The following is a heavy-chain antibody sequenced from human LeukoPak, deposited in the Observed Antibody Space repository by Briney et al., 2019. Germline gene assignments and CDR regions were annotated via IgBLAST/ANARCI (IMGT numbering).Heavy chain of an antibody. CDR2: IYPGDSDA. V-gene: IGHV5-51*01. CDR3: ARQGDGYNSYYYYMDV. D-gene: IGHD5-24*01. Sequence: GESPKISCKGSGYSFTSYWIGWVRQMPGKGLEWMGIIYPGDSDARYSPSFQGQVTISADKSISTAYLQWSSLKASDTAMYYCARQGDGYNSYYYYMDVWGKGTTVTVSS. J-gene: IGHJ6*03. CDR1: GYSFTSYW.